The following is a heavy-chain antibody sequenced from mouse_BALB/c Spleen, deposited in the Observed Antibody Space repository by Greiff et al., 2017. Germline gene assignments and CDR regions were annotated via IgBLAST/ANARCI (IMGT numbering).Heavy chain of an antibody. Sequence: VHVKQSGAELVRPGASVKLSCTASGFNFNDYYMHWVKQRPEQGLEWIGWIDPENGDTDYTPKFQGKATLTADTSSNTAYLQLSSLTSEDTAVYYCARWDRQQGFDYWGQGTLVTVSA. J-gene: IGHJ3*01. V-gene: IGHV14-1*01. CDR2: IDPENGDT. D-gene: IGHD3-2*01. CDR3: ARWDRQQGFDY. CDR1: GFNFNDYY.